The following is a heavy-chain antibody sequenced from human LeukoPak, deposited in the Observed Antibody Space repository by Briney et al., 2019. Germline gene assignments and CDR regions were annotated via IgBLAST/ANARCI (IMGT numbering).Heavy chain of an antibody. CDR1: GFTFSDYY. Sequence: GGSLGLSCAASGFTFSDYYMSWIRQAPGKGLEWVSYISSSGSTIYYADSVKGRFTISRDNAKNSLYLQMNSLRAEDTAVYYCARTRSGYSGYAIYYGMDVWGQGTTVTVSS. J-gene: IGHJ6*02. V-gene: IGHV3-11*01. CDR2: ISSSGSTI. CDR3: ARTRSGYSGYAIYYGMDV. D-gene: IGHD5-12*01.